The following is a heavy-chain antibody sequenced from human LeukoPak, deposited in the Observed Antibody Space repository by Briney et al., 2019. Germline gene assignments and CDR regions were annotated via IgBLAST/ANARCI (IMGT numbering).Heavy chain of an antibody. D-gene: IGHD6-19*01. Sequence: SETLSLTCAVYGGSFSGYYWSWIRQPPGKGLEWIGEINHSGSTNYNPSLKSRVTISADTSKNQFSLKLSSVTAADTAVYYCARHAYTSGWNSYYFDYWAQGTLVTVSS. CDR3: ARHAYTSGWNSYYFDY. CDR2: INHSGST. J-gene: IGHJ4*02. CDR1: GGSFSGYY. V-gene: IGHV4-34*01.